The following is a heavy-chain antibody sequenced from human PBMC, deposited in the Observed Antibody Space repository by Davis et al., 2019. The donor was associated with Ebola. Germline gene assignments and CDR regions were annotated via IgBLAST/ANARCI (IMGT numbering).Heavy chain of an antibody. D-gene: IGHD3-3*01. V-gene: IGHV3-30*02. CDR2: IRYDGSNK. CDR3: AKGSVTIFGVAPDYYGMDV. CDR1: GFTFRTYS. Sequence: GESLKISCSASGFTFRTYSMDWVRQAPGKGLEWVAFIRYDGSNKYYADSVKGRFTISRDNSKNTLYLQMNSLRAEDTAVYYCAKGSVTIFGVAPDYYGMDVWGKGTTVTVSS. J-gene: IGHJ6*04.